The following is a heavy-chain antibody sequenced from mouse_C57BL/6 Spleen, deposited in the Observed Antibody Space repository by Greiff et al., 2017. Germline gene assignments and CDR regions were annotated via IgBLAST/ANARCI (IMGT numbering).Heavy chain of an antibody. Sequence: EVMLVESGGDLVKPGGSLKLSCAASGFTFSSYGMSWVRQTPDKRLEWVATISSGGSYTYYPDSVKGRFTISRDNAKNTLYLQMSSLKSEDTAMYYCARHPDGYPFAYWGQGTLVTVSA. V-gene: IGHV5-6*02. D-gene: IGHD2-3*01. CDR2: ISSGGSYT. CDR3: ARHPDGYPFAY. J-gene: IGHJ3*01. CDR1: GFTFSSYG.